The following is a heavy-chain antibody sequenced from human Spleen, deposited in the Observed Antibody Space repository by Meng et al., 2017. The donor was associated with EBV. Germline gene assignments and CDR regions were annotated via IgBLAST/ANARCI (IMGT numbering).Heavy chain of an antibody. Sequence: LQASGPGLVKPSGSLSLTCSVSGAAVSRGSYYWNWIRQPPGKGLEYIGYIFYGGSTNYNPYLKSRVTISVDPSKNQFSLKLSSVTAADTAVYYCATQSRGDYGPFDYWGQGALVTVSS. V-gene: IGHV4-61*01. CDR2: IFYGGST. D-gene: IGHD4-17*01. J-gene: IGHJ4*02. CDR3: ATQSRGDYGPFDY. CDR1: GAAVSRGSYY.